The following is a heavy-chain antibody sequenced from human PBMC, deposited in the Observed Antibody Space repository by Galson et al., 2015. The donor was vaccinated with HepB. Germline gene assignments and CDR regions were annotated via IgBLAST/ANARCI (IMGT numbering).Heavy chain of an antibody. CDR2: ISGSGGST. J-gene: IGHJ3*02. CDR3: AKDKYGSGSRDAFDI. CDR1: GFAFSNYA. Sequence: SLRLSCAASGFAFSNYAMSWVRQAPGKGLEWVSAISGSGGSTYYADSVKGRFTISRDNSKNTLYLQMNCLRAEDTAVYYCAKDKYGSGSRDAFDIWGQGTMVTVSS. V-gene: IGHV3-23*01. D-gene: IGHD3-10*01.